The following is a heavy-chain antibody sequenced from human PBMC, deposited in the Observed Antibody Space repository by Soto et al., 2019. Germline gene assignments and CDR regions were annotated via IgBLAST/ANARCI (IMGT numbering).Heavy chain of an antibody. CDR1: GYTFTDYY. CDR2: INPKFGDT. CDR3: ARNMDYYYGRGSCNGHGV. Sequence: QVQLVQSGAEVKEPGDSVRVTCEASGYTFTDYYIHWVRQAPGQGLEWMGWINPKFGDTTYAQDFQGRVSMPRDMSISTVYMEWSSLTADYTSIYYCARNMDYYYGRGSCNGHGVRGHGTTVTVFS. V-gene: IGHV1-2*02. J-gene: IGHJ6*02. D-gene: IGHD3-10*02.